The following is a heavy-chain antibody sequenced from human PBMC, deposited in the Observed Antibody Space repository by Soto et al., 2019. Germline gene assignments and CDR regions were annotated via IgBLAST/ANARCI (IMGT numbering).Heavy chain of an antibody. CDR2: IYWDDDK. Sequence: QITLKQSGPTLVKPTQTLTLTCTVSGFSLSTTGLAVGWIRQPPGKALAWLGFIYWDDDKRYRPSLQTRLTITRDTSENQVVLTMTNMDPVDTATYYSARYYYYDSGTYFHSFDYWGQGTLVTVSS. CDR1: GFSLSTTGLA. D-gene: IGHD3-10*01. J-gene: IGHJ4*02. V-gene: IGHV2-5*02. CDR3: ARYYYYDSGTYFHSFDY.